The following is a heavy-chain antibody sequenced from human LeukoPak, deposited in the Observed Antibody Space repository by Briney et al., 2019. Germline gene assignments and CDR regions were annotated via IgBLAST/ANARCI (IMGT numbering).Heavy chain of an antibody. D-gene: IGHD3-10*01. CDR2: ISGSGDT. J-gene: IGHJ4*02. CDR3: AKKYYYGSGTYIFYFDY. CDR1: GFTFVGNA. Sequence: GGSLRLSCAASGFTFVGNAVTWVRQAPGKGLEWVSTISGSGDTYYADSVKGRFTISRDDSKSTLSLQMNSLRAEDTALYYCAKKYYYGSGTYIFYFDYWGQGTPVTVSS. V-gene: IGHV3-23*01.